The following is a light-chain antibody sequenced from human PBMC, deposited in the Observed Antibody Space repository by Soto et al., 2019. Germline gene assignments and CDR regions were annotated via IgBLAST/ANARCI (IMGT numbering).Light chain of an antibody. V-gene: IGKV1-9*01. Sequence: IQFTQSPSSLSASVGDRVTITCRASQDINNYLAWYQQKPGKAPKLLIHAASTLQSGVPSRFSGSGSGTDFTLTIRSLQPEDFATYYCQHLKSYPLAFGPGTKVDIK. J-gene: IGKJ3*01. CDR2: AAS. CDR3: QHLKSYPLA. CDR1: QDINNY.